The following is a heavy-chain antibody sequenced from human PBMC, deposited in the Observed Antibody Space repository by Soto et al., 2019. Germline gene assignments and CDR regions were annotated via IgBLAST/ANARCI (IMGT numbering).Heavy chain of an antibody. CDR2: TSYDGNNK. Sequence: QVQLVESGGGVVQPGRSLRLSCAASGFTFNNYDMHWVRQSPGKGLEWVAVTSYDGNNKYYADSVKGRFTISRDNSKNTLSLQMNSLRPEETAVYYCAKVLSVIVADSFDIWGQGTMVTVSS. CDR1: GFTFNNYD. D-gene: IGHD3-22*01. CDR3: AKVLSVIVADSFDI. V-gene: IGHV3-30*18. J-gene: IGHJ3*02.